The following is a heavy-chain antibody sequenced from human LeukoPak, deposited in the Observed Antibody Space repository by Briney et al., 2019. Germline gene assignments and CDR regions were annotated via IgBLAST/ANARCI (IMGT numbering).Heavy chain of an antibody. D-gene: IGHD1-14*01. V-gene: IGHV4-39*07. J-gene: IGHJ4*02. CDR1: GGSITSSSYY. CDR2: IYYTGGT. CDR3: ARDSEGDFDY. Sequence: SETLSLTCSVSGGSITSSSYYWGWIRQPPEKGLEWIGSIYYTGGTNYSPSLKSRVTMSVDTFKNQFSLKLSSVTAADTAVYYCARDSEGDFDYWGQGTLVTVSS.